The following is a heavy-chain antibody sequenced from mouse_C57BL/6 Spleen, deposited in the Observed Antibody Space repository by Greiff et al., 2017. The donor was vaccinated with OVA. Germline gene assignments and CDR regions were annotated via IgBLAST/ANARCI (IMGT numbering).Heavy chain of an antibody. V-gene: IGHV1-76*01. CDR2: IYPGSGNT. D-gene: IGHD1-1*01. CDR1: GYTFTDYY. Sequence: QVQLQQSGAELVRPGASVKLSCKASGYTFTDYYINWVKQRPGQGLEWIARIYPGSGNTYYNEKFKGKATLTAEKSSSTAYMQLSSLTSEDSAVYFCARGYYGSSYGWFAYWGQGTLVTVSA. J-gene: IGHJ3*01. CDR3: ARGYYGSSYGWFAY.